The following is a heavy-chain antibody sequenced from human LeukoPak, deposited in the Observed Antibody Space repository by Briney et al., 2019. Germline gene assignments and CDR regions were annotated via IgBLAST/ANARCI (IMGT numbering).Heavy chain of an antibody. V-gene: IGHV3-74*01. CDR2: INSDGSST. CDR1: GFSFSRYW. CDR3: TRDLGIAVADVFDY. Sequence: PGGSLRLSCAGSGFSFSRYWMAWVRQAPGKGLVWVSRINSDGSSTTYADSVRGRFTISRDNAKSRLYLQMNSLRAEDTAVYYCTRDLGIAVADVFDYWGQGTLVTVSS. D-gene: IGHD6-19*01. J-gene: IGHJ4*02.